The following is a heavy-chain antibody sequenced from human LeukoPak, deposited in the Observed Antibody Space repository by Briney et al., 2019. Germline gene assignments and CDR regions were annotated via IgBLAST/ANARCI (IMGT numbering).Heavy chain of an antibody. CDR1: GYTFTSYG. V-gene: IGHV1-18*01. Sequence: GASVKVSCKASGYTFTSYGISWVRQAPGQGLEWMGWISAYNGNTNYAQKLQGRVTMTTDTSTSTAYMELRSLRSDDTAVYYCARLRDLLGSLAPDYWGQGTLVTVSS. CDR2: ISAYNGNT. J-gene: IGHJ4*02. CDR3: ARLRDLLGSLAPDY. D-gene: IGHD1-26*01.